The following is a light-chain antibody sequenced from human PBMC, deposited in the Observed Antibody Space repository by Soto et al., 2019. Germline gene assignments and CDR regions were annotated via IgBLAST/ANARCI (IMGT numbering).Light chain of an antibody. J-gene: IGKJ1*01. CDR2: NAS. CDR1: QSVSTY. V-gene: IGKV3-15*01. CDR3: QEYDNWPPWT. Sequence: EIVMTQSPATLSVSPGERAILSCTASQSVSTYLAGYQQKPGQAPRLLIYNASTRAAGIPARFSGSGSGTEFTLTISSLQSEDFAVYYCQEYDNWPPWTFGQGTRVEIK.